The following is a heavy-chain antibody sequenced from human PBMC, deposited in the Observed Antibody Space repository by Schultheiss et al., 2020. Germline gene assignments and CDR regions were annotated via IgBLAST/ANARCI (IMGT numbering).Heavy chain of an antibody. CDR3: AADLSVGAIYFDY. V-gene: IGHV1-58*01. D-gene: IGHD1-26*01. Sequence: SVTVSGKASGFTFTSSAVQWVRQARGQRLEWIGWIVVGSGNTNYAQKFQERVTITRDMSTSTAYMELSSLRSEDTAVYYCAADLSVGAIYFDYWGQGTLVTVSS. CDR2: IVVGSGNT. J-gene: IGHJ4*02. CDR1: GFTFTSSA.